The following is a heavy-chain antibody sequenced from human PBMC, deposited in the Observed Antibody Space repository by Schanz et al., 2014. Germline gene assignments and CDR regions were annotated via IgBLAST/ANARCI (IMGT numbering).Heavy chain of an antibody. CDR3: AKDLPSDYYIAY. Sequence: VQLVESGGSVVQPGRSLRLSCAGSGFSFSDYGMHWVRQAPGRGLEWVAVISYHGSEKYYADSVKGRFTISRDNSKNTLYLQMNSLRAEDTAVYYCAKDLPSDYYIAYWGQGTLVTVSS. V-gene: IGHV3-30*18. J-gene: IGHJ4*02. D-gene: IGHD3-22*01. CDR1: GFSFSDYG. CDR2: ISYHGSEK.